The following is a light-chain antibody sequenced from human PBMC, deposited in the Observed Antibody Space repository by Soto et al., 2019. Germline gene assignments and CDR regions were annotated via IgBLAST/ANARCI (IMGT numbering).Light chain of an antibody. CDR1: QSVSGGD. CDR3: QHYATSPWT. J-gene: IGKJ1*01. V-gene: IGKV3-20*01. CDR2: GAS. Sequence: EIVLTQSPGTLALSPGERATLSCRASQSVSGGDLAWYQQKPGQAPRLLIYGASSRATGIPDRFSGSGSGTDFTLAISRLEPEDFAVYYCQHYATSPWTFGQGTKVEIK.